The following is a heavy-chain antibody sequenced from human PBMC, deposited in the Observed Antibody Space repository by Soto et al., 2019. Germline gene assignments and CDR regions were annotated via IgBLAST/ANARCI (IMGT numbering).Heavy chain of an antibody. J-gene: IGHJ4*02. V-gene: IGHV4-39*01. CDR2: IHYDGRT. CDR1: GGSVSTDSHY. D-gene: IGHD4-17*01. Sequence: QLQLQESGPGLVKPSETLSLTCTVSGGSVSTDSHYWAWIRQPPGKGLEWIGSIHYDGRTYYNPPLKSRVAVPPATSSNQCSLPPMLLSAADTAMYYCAWHLGNYGGWAFDSWGRGTLVTISS. CDR3: AWHLGNYGGWAFDS.